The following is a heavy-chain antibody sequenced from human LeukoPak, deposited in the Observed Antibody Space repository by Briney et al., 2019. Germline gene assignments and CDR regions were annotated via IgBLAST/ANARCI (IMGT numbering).Heavy chain of an antibody. CDR1: GGTFSSYA. CDR3: ASPSYRYSYGDHYYYGMDV. CDR2: IIPIFGTA. Sequence: SVKVSCKASGGTFSSYAISWVRQAPGQGLEWMGGIIPIFGTANYAQKFQGRVTITPDESTSTAYMELSSLRSEDTAVYYCASPSYRYSYGDHYYYGMDVWGQGTTVTVSS. J-gene: IGHJ6*02. V-gene: IGHV1-69*13. D-gene: IGHD5-18*01.